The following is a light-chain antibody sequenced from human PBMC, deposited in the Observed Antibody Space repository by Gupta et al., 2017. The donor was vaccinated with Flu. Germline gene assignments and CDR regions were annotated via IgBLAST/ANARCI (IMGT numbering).Light chain of an antibody. Sequence: EIVLTQSPATLSLSPGERATLSCRASQSVGTYLAWYQQKPGQTPRLLIYDASNRATGIPARYSGSGSGTDLTLTISSREQEDFAVYYCQKRSNWPPYTFGQGTTLEI. CDR3: QKRSNWPPYT. CDR1: QSVGTY. V-gene: IGKV3-11*01. J-gene: IGKJ2*01. CDR2: DAS.